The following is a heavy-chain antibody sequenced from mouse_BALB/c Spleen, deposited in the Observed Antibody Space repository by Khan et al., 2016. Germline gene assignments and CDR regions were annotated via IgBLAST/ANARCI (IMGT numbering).Heavy chain of an antibody. CDR1: GYTFTSYW. CDR2: IYPGDGDT. J-gene: IGHJ2*01. V-gene: IGHV1-87*01. CDR3: ARGIPPDY. Sequence: VQLQQSGAELARPGASVKLSCTASGYTFTSYWMQWVKQRPGQGLEWIGAIYPGDGDTRYTQKFKDKATLTADKSPSTAYMQLSSLASEDSAVYYCARGIPPDYWGQGTTLTVSS.